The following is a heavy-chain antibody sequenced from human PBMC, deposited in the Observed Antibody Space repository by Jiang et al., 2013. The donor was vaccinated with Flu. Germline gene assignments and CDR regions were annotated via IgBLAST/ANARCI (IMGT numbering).Heavy chain of an antibody. D-gene: IGHD3-3*01. CDR2: IWFDGSNR. Sequence: VQLVESGGGLVQTGRSLRLSCAASGFTFSNYGMHWVRQAPGKGLEWVAVIWFDGSNRYYADSVKGRFTISRDNSKNTLYLQTNSLRAEDTAVYYCARDGIPHYDFWSGYYYFDYWGQG. J-gene: IGHJ4*02. CDR3: ARDGIPHYDFWSGYYYFDY. V-gene: IGHV3-33*01. CDR1: GFTFSNYG.